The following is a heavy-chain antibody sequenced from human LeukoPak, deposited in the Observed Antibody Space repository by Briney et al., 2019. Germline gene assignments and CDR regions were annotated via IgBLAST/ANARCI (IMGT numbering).Heavy chain of an antibody. V-gene: IGHV1-8*01. CDR2: MNPNSGNT. Sequence: ASVKVSCKASGYTFTSYDINWVRQATGQGLEWMGWMNPNSGNTGYAQKFQGRVTMTRNTSISTAYMELSSLRSEDTAVYYCARGAITYYYYYYMDVWGKGTTVTISS. J-gene: IGHJ6*03. D-gene: IGHD2-21*01. CDR3: ARGAITYYYYYYMDV. CDR1: GYTFTSYD.